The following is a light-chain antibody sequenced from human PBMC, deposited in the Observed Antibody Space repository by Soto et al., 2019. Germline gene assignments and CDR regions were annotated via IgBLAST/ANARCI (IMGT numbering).Light chain of an antibody. CDR2: AAS. V-gene: IGKV3-20*01. CDR1: ETVDSNS. J-gene: IGKJ3*01. CDR3: QQYGGSPSFT. Sequence: EIVLTQSPGTLSLSPGERATLSCRASETVDSNSLAWYQQKPGQAPRLLIYAASRRATGIPDRFIGSGSGTAFRLIINRLEPEDFAVYYCQQYGGSPSFTFGPGTRVDVK.